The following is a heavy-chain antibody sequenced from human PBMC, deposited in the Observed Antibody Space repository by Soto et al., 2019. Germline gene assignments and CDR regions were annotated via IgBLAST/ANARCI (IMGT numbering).Heavy chain of an antibody. J-gene: IGHJ3*02. Sequence: SETLSLTCAVSGGSISSGGYSWSWIRQPPGKGLEWIGYMYHSGSTYYNPSLKSGVTIAIDRSKNKFSPKRSSVTAADTAGYDCARRIAAAGTAAFDISGQGTMVPVSS. CDR2: MYHSGST. CDR1: GGSISSGGYS. CDR3: ARRIAAAGTAAFDI. D-gene: IGHD6-13*01. V-gene: IGHV4-30-2*01.